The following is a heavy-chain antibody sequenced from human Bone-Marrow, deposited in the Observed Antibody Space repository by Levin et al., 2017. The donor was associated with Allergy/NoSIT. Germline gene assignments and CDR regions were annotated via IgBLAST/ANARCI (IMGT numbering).Heavy chain of an antibody. D-gene: IGHD3-22*01. CDR2: ITSSGDGT. Sequence: GESLKISCAASGFTFRHYTMNWVRQAPGKGLEWVSCITSSGDGTYYADSVKGRFTISRDNAKNSLYLQLNRLRDEDTAMYYCARDPARGYYDSSGYSGDHSGQGTLVTVSS. CDR1: GFTFRHYT. V-gene: IGHV3-48*02. CDR3: ARDPARGYYDSSGYSGDH. J-gene: IGHJ4*02.